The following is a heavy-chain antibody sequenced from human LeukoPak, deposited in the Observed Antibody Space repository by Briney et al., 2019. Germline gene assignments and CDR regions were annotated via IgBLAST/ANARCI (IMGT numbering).Heavy chain of an antibody. V-gene: IGHV4-34*01. CDR3: VRHPEPPTSYDSSGYYNFDY. CDR2: INHSGST. CDR1: GFTFSDYG. J-gene: IGHJ4*02. D-gene: IGHD3-22*01. Sequence: PGGALRLSCAASGFTFSDYGMSWVHQAPGKGLEWIGEINHSGSTNYSPSLMSRVTISVDTSKNQFSLKLSSVTAADTAVYYCVRHPEPPTSYDSSGYYNFDYWGQGTLVTVSS.